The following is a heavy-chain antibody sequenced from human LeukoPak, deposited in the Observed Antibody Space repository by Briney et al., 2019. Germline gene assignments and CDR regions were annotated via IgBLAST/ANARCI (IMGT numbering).Heavy chain of an antibody. V-gene: IGHV3-64D*06. CDR2: IRSDGVDV. CDR3: VKDLLQVTMKKLDH. J-gene: IGHJ4*02. Sequence: PGGSLRLSCAASGFAFSSYAMHWVRQAPGKGLEYVSVIRSDGVDVYYTDSVKGRFTISRDNSKNTLYLQMSSLRPEDTAVYYCVKDLLQVTMKKLDHWGQGTLVRLL. D-gene: IGHD4-11*01. CDR1: GFAFSSYA.